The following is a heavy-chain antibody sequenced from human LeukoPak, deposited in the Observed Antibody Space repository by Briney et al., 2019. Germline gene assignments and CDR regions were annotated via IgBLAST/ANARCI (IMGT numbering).Heavy chain of an antibody. Sequence: SVNVSCKASGGTFSSYPISWVRQAPGQGLEWMGRIIPIFGTANYAQKFQGRVTITTDESTSTAYMELSSLRSEDTAVYYCARDQESGYDPDYFDYWGQGNLGTVSS. CDR1: GGTFSSYP. CDR3: ARDQESGYDPDYFDY. CDR2: IIPIFGTA. D-gene: IGHD5-12*01. J-gene: IGHJ4*02. V-gene: IGHV1-69*05.